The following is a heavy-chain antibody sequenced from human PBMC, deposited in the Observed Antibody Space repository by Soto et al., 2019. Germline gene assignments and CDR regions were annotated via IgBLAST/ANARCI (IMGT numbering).Heavy chain of an antibody. D-gene: IGHD3-22*01. Sequence: PSETLSLTYTVSGGSISSYYWSWIRQPPGKGLEWIGYIYYSGSTNYNPSLKSRVTISVDTSKNQFSLKLSSVTAADTAVYYCARGSTGYYESSGYYYRFDPWGQGTLVTVSS. CDR3: ARGSTGYYESSGYYYRFDP. CDR2: IYYSGST. J-gene: IGHJ5*02. V-gene: IGHV4-59*01. CDR1: GGSISSYY.